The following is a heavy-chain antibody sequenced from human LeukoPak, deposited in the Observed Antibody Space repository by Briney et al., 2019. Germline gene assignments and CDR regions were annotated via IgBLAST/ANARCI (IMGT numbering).Heavy chain of an antibody. Sequence: GRSLRLSCAASGFTFSSYAMHWVRQAPGKGLEWVAVISYDGSNKYYADSVKGRFTIPRDNSKNTLYLQMNSLRAEDTAVYYCARAPVPYSYYYDSSGYPNWFDPWGQGTLVTVSS. J-gene: IGHJ5*02. CDR1: GFTFSSYA. CDR2: ISYDGSNK. V-gene: IGHV3-30-3*01. D-gene: IGHD3-22*01. CDR3: ARAPVPYSYYYDSSGYPNWFDP.